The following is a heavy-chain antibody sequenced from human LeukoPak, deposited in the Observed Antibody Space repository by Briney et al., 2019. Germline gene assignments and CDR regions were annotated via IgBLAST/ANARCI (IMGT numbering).Heavy chain of an antibody. D-gene: IGHD5-18*01. V-gene: IGHV4-39*07. Sequence: SETLSLTCTVSGGSISSSSYYWGWIRQPPGKGLEWIGSIYYSGSTYYNPSLKSRVTISVDTSKNQFSLKLSSVTAADTAVYYCVDVDTAMVIRWGQGTLVTVSS. J-gene: IGHJ4*02. CDR1: GGSISSSSYY. CDR2: IYYSGST. CDR3: VDVDTAMVIR.